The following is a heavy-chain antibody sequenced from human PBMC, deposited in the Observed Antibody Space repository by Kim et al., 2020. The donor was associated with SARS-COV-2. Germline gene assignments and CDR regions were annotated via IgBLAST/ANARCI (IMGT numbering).Heavy chain of an antibody. V-gene: IGHV3-48*04. Sequence: GGSLRLSCAASGFSFSSYSMNWVRQAPGKGLEWVSYISSSSSTIYYADSVKGRFTISRDNAKNSLYLQMNSLRAEDTAVYYCARDRGSRRFDPWGQGTLVTVSS. D-gene: IGHD3-10*01. CDR3: ARDRGSRRFDP. CDR1: GFSFSSYS. CDR2: ISSSSSTI. J-gene: IGHJ5*02.